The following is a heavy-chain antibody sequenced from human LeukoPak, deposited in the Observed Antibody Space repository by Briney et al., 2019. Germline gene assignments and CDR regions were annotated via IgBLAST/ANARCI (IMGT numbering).Heavy chain of an antibody. CDR1: GESFSGYY. Sequence: SETLSLTCAVYGESFSGYYWNWIRQPPGKGLEWIGEINHSGSTTNHNPSLKSRVTMSVDTSKNQFSLKMTSVTAADTAVYYCARDLASEYDLDAFDIWGQGTMVTVSS. D-gene: IGHD3-16*01. J-gene: IGHJ3*02. CDR2: INHSGSTT. V-gene: IGHV4-34*01. CDR3: ARDLASEYDLDAFDI.